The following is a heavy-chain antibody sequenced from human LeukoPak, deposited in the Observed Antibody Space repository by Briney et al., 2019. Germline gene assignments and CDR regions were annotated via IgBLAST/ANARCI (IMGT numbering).Heavy chain of an antibody. CDR2: ISTGSSYI. V-gene: IGHV3-21*01. J-gene: IGHJ2*01. CDR3: AGSDTTGYTPREWDYWYFDL. D-gene: IGHD1-1*01. CDR1: GFTFNSYS. Sequence: GGSLRLSCAASGFTFNSYSMHWVRQAPGKGLEWVSSISTGSSYIYSADSVKGRFTISRDNAKNSLYLQLNSLRAEDTAVYYCAGSDTTGYTPREWDYWYFDLWSRGTLVTVSS.